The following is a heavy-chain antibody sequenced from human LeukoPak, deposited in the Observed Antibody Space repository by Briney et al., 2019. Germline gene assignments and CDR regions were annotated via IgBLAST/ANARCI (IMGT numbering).Heavy chain of an antibody. J-gene: IGHJ4*02. CDR2: IYTSGST. D-gene: IGHD2-21*02. CDR1: GGSISSYY. Sequence: PSETLSLTCTVSGGSISSYYWSWIRQPAGKGLEWIGRIYTSGSTNYNPSLKSRVTISVDKSKNQFSLKLSSVTAADTAVYYCAGSHISVVVTAVYDYWGQGNPVSVSS. V-gene: IGHV4-4*07. CDR3: AGSHISVVVTAVYDY.